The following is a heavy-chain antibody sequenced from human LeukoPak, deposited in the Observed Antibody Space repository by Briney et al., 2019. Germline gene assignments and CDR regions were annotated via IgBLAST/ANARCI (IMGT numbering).Heavy chain of an antibody. CDR3: ARDPVSGRRYYYYYYGMDV. CDR1: GFTFSSYS. D-gene: IGHD6-19*01. CDR2: ISSSSSYI. V-gene: IGHV3-21*01. Sequence: EGSLRLSCAASGFTFSSYSMNWVRQAPGKGLEWVSSISSSSSYIYYADSVKGRFTISRDNAKNSLYLQMNSLRAEGTAVYYCARDPVSGRRYYYYYYGMDVWGQGTTVTVSS. J-gene: IGHJ6*02.